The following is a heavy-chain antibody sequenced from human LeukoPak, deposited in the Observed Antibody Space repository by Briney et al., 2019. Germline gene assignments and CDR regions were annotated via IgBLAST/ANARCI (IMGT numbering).Heavy chain of an antibody. D-gene: IGHD6-13*01. CDR1: AGSFCGYY. V-gene: IGHV4-34*01. CDR3: ARGRIWYSSSWSVGLYGAFDI. Sequence: TATLSLTCAVYAGSFCGYYWSWISQPPGKGLEWSGEIKLGGSTNYHPSLKSRVNISLDTSKNQFSLKLSSLTAADTAVYYCARGRIWYSSSWSVGLYGAFDIWGQGTMVTVSS. J-gene: IGHJ3*02. CDR2: IKLGGST.